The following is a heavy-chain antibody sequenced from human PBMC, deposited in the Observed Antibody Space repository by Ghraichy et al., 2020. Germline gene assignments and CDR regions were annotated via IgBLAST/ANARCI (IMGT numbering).Heavy chain of an antibody. J-gene: IGHJ6*02. Sequence: SCASSGFTFSSYTMNWVRQAPGKGLEWVSSISASGTYFYYGDSVKGRFTISRDNANNSLSLQMSSLRAGDTAVYYCARVGSCSSSSCYRYYYGMDVWGQGTTVTVSS. CDR3: ARVGSCSSSSCYRYYYGMDV. CDR1: GFTFSSYT. D-gene: IGHD2-2*02. CDR2: ISASGTYF. V-gene: IGHV3-21*01.